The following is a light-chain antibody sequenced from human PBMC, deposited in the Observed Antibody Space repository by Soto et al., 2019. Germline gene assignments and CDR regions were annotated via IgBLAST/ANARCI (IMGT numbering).Light chain of an antibody. Sequence: QSALTQPASVSGSPGQSITISCTGTSSDVGDYNYVSWYQQHPGKAPKLMIYEVSNRPSGVSNRFSGSKSGNTASLTISGLQAEDEADYYCTSYTRFSTLSVSGTGTKLTVL. CDR1: SSDVGDYNY. V-gene: IGLV2-14*01. CDR3: TSYTRFSTLSV. CDR2: EVS. J-gene: IGLJ1*01.